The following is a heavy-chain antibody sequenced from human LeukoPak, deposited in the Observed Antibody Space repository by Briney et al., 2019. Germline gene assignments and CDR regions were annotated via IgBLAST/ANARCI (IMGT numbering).Heavy chain of an antibody. Sequence: QTGGSLRLSCAASGFTVDRKHMTCVRQAPGKGLQWISFIYTGGNTYYSDSVKGRFTVSRDTSKNTLYLQMDSLRDEDTGVYRCAARDGGDYPYFDYWGPGTLVTVSS. CDR1: GFTVDRKH. CDR2: IYTGGNT. CDR3: AARDGGDYPYFDY. V-gene: IGHV3-66*01. J-gene: IGHJ4*02. D-gene: IGHD4-17*01.